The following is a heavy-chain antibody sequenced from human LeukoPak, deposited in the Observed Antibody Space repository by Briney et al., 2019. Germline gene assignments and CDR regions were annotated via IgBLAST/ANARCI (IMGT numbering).Heavy chain of an antibody. CDR3: ARASQDYYDSSGRGYFQE. J-gene: IGHJ1*01. V-gene: IGHV1-2*06. CDR1: GYTFTAYY. CDR2: INPNTGGT. D-gene: IGHD3-22*01. Sequence: ASVKVSCKASGYTFTAYYIHWVRQAPGQGLEWLGRINPNTGGTNYAQKFQGRVTMTRDTSIGTAYMELSRLRSDDTAVYYCARASQDYYDSSGRGYFQEWGQGTLVTVSS.